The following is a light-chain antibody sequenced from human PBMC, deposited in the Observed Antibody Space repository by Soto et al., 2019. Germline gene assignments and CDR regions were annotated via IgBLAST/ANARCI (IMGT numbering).Light chain of an antibody. CDR2: AAS. J-gene: IGKJ3*01. CDR1: EGIDSW. CDR3: QQCIHFPLA. Sequence: DIQMTQFPSSVSASLGDRVSITCRASEGIDSWLAWYQQKPGEAPKLLISAASSLQSGVPTRYSGSVFGTDFTLTISNLQPEASATYYCQQCIHFPLAFGAGTKVEIK. V-gene: IGKV1-12*01.